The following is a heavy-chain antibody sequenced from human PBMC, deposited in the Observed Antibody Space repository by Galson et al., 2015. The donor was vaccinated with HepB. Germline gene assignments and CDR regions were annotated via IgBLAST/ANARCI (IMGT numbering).Heavy chain of an antibody. D-gene: IGHD4-17*01. CDR1: GYSFTSYW. Sequence: QSGAEVKKPGESLRISCTGSGYSFTSYWITWVRQMPGKGLEWMGRIDPTDSYTNYSPSFQGHVTMSADKSISTAYLQWSSLKASDPATYSCAKGEDYGENQGDYWGQ. CDR2: IDPTDSYT. J-gene: IGHJ4*02. V-gene: IGHV5-10-1*01. CDR3: AKGEDYGENQGDY.